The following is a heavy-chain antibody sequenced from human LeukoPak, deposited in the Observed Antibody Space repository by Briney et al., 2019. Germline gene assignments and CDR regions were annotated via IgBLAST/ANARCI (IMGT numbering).Heavy chain of an antibody. V-gene: IGHV4-39*01. Sequence: SETLSLTCTVSGGSISSSSYYWGWIRQPPGKGLEWIGSIYYSGSTYYNPSLKSRVTISVDTSKSQFSLKLSSVTAADTAVYYCANPTGGERGYAFDIWGQGTMVTVSS. CDR1: GGSISSSSYY. CDR3: ANPTGGERGYAFDI. J-gene: IGHJ3*02. CDR2: IYYSGST. D-gene: IGHD3-16*01.